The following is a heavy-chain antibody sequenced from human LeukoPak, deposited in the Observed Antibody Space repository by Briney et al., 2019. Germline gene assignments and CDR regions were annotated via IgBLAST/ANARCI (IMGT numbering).Heavy chain of an antibody. CDR2: IYPGDSDT. D-gene: IGHD3-22*01. J-gene: IGHJ4*02. V-gene: IGHV5-51*01. Sequence: GDSLRISCKGSGYSFTSYWIGWVRQMPGKGLEWMGIIYPGDSDTRYSPSFQGQVTISADKSISTAYLQWSSLKASDTAMYYCARLYDSSGYPVDYWGQGTLVTVSS. CDR3: ARLYDSSGYPVDY. CDR1: GYSFTSYW.